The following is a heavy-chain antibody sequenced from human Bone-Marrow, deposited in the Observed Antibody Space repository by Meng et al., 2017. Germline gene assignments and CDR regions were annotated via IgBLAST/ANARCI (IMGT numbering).Heavy chain of an antibody. CDR2: IYHDGSA. V-gene: IGHV4-4*02. Sequence: QGQLQVSVPGLVRPSGTLSRNCAVSGGSISSDLCWSWVRQSAGKGLELIGEIYHDGSARYNPSLKSRVTISVDRAKNQFSLTLTSVTAADTAVYYCTRNEYYCLGYWGQGTLVTVSS. CDR1: GGSISSDLC. CDR3: TRNEYYCLGY. J-gene: IGHJ4*02. D-gene: IGHD3-16*01.